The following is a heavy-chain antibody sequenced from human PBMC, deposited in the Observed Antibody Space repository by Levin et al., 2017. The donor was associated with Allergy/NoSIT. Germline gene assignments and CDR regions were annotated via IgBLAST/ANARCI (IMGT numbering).Heavy chain of an antibody. Sequence: GGSLRLSCAASGFTFSSYGMHWVRQAPGKGLEWVAVISYDGSNKYYADSVKGRFTISRDNSKNTLYLQMNSLRAEDTAVYYCAKENGITMVRGVLDYWGQGTLVTVSS. CDR2: ISYDGSNK. CDR3: AKENGITMVRGVLDY. V-gene: IGHV3-30*18. D-gene: IGHD3-10*01. CDR1: GFTFSSYG. J-gene: IGHJ4*02.